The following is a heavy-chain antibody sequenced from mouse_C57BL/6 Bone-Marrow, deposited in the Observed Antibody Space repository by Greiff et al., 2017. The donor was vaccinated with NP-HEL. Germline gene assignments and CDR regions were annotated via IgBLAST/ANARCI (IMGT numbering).Heavy chain of an antibody. Sequence: EVKLQQSGPELVKPGASVKISCKASGYSFTDYNMNWVKQSNGKSLEWIGVINPNYGTTSYNQKFKGKATLTVDQSSSTAYMQLNSLTSEDSAVYYCARSRVTTVVATDCDYWGQGTTLTVSS. V-gene: IGHV1-39*01. D-gene: IGHD1-1*01. CDR3: ARSRVTTVVATDCDY. CDR2: INPNYGTT. J-gene: IGHJ2*01. CDR1: GYSFTDYN.